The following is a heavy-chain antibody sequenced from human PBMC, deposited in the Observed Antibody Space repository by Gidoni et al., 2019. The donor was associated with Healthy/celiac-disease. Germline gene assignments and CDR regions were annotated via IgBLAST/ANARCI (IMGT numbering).Heavy chain of an antibody. CDR1: GFTVSSNY. CDR2: IYSGGST. V-gene: IGHV3-66*01. D-gene: IGHD6-13*01. CDR3: ARCIAAAGLLCGMDV. J-gene: IGHJ6*02. Sequence: EVQLVESGGGLVEPGGSLRLSCAASGFTVSSNYMSWVRQAPGKGLEWVSVIYSGGSTYYADSVKGRFTISRDNSKNTLYLQMNSLRAEDTAVYYCARCIAAAGLLCGMDVWGQGTTVTVSS.